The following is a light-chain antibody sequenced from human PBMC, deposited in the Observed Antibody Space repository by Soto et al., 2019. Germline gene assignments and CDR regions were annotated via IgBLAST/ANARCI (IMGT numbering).Light chain of an antibody. CDR1: TSDIGAGFD. CDR2: GNT. Sequence: QSVLTRPPSVSGAAGQRVASSCTGSTSDIGAGFDVHWYQQLPGKAPKLLIYGNTNRPSGVPDRFSGSKSGTSASLAITGLQAEDEADYYCQSYDSSLSGNYVFGTGTKVTVL. V-gene: IGLV1-40*01. CDR3: QSYDSSLSGNYV. J-gene: IGLJ1*01.